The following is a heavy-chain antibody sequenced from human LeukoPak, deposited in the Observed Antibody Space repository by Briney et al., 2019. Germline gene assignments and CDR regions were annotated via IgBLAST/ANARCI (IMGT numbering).Heavy chain of an antibody. CDR3: AREGSSWENTEYFQH. Sequence: ASVKVSCKASGYTFTGYYMHWVRQAPGQGLEGMGWINPNSGGTNYAQKFQGRVTMTRDTSISTAYMELSRLRSDDTAVYYCAREGSSWENTEYFQHWGQGTLVTVSS. D-gene: IGHD6-13*01. CDR1: GYTFTGYY. J-gene: IGHJ1*01. V-gene: IGHV1-2*02. CDR2: INPNSGGT.